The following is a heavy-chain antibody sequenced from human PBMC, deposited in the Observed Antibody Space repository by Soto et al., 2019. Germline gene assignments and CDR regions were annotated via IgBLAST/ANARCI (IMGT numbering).Heavy chain of an antibody. CDR2: ISGSGGVT. CDR1: GFTFSNYA. J-gene: IGHJ6*02. CDR3: AQASGAASSYYYFAMDV. D-gene: IGHD6-25*01. Sequence: EVQLVEAGGGLEQPGGSRRLSCAASGFTFSNYAMTWVRQAPGKGLEWVSTISGSGGVTHYADSVKGRFTISRDNPQNTLYLQMTSLTAEDTAIYYCAQASGAASSYYYFAMDVWGQGTTVTVSS. V-gene: IGHV3-23*04.